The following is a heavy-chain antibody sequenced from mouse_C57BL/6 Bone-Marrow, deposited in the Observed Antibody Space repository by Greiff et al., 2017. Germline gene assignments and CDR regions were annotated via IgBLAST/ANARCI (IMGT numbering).Heavy chain of an antibody. J-gene: IGHJ1*03. CDR3: AREGSNYVGYFDV. CDR1: GYTFTSYW. D-gene: IGHD2-5*01. CDR2: IDPSDSDT. Sequence: QVQLQQPGAELVKPGASVKLSCKASGYTFTSYWMQWVKQRPGQGLEWIGEIDPSDSDTNYNQKFKGKATLTVDTSSSTAYMQLSSLTSEDSAVYYCAREGSNYVGYFDVWGTGTTVTVSS. V-gene: IGHV1-50*01.